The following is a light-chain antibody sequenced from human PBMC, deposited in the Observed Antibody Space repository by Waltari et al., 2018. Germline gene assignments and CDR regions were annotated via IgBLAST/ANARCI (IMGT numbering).Light chain of an antibody. CDR1: QSISTN. J-gene: IGKJ2*01. CDR3: QQYNNWPPLYT. Sequence: EIVMTQSPATLSMSPGERATLSCRASQSISTNLAWYQQRPGQAPRLLIYDTSTRATGIPVKFSGSGSGTEFTLTNSDLQPEDFAVYYCQQYNNWPPLYTFGQGTKLDIK. CDR2: DTS. V-gene: IGKV3-15*01.